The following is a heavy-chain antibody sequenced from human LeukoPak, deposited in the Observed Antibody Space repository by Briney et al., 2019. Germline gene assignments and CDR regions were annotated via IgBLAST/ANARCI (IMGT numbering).Heavy chain of an antibody. J-gene: IGHJ4*02. V-gene: IGHV4-59*01. CDR2: IHYSGST. Sequence: SETLSLTCSVSGGSISSYYCSWIRQPPEKGLEWIGYIHYSGSTSYNPSLKSRVTMSIDTSKNQFSLKVGSVTAADTAVYYCASTLGYCSGGSCSTYYFDYWGQGTLVTVSS. CDR1: GGSISSYY. CDR3: ASTLGYCSGGSCSTYYFDY. D-gene: IGHD2-15*01.